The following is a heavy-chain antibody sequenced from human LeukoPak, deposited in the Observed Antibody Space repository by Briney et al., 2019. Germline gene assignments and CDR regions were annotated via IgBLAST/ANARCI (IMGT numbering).Heavy chain of an antibody. V-gene: IGHV4-34*01. CDR2: INHSGST. Sequence: SETLSLTCAVYGGSFSGYYWSWIRQPPGRGLEWIGEINHSGSTNYNPSLKSRVTISVDTSKNQFPLKLSSVTAADTAVYYCAGGDGYNLVGYWGQGTLVTVSS. D-gene: IGHD5-24*01. CDR1: GGSFSGYY. CDR3: AGGDGYNLVGY. J-gene: IGHJ4*02.